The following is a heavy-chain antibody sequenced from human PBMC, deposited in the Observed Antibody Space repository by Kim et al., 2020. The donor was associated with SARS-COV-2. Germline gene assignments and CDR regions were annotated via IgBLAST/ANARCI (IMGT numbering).Heavy chain of an antibody. J-gene: IGHJ4*02. Sequence: GGSLRLSCAASGFTFSSYSMNWVRQAPGKGLEWVSSISSSSSYIYYADSVKGRFTISRDNAKNSLYLQMNSLRAEDTAVYYCASLPSSGWKGSVDYWGQGTLVTVSS. CDR2: ISSSSSYI. CDR1: GFTFSSYS. CDR3: ASLPSSGWKGSVDY. D-gene: IGHD6-19*01. V-gene: IGHV3-21*01.